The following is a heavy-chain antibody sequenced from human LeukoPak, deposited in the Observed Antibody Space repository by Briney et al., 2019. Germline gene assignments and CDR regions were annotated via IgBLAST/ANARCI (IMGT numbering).Heavy chain of an antibody. Sequence: GESLKISCKGSGYSFTSYWIGWVRQMPGKGLEWMGIIYPGDSDTRYSPFFQGQVTISADKSISTAYLQWSDLKASDTAMYYCARLDSWYYFDYWGQGTLVTVSS. D-gene: IGHD6-13*01. J-gene: IGHJ4*02. CDR1: GYSFTSYW. CDR2: IYPGDSDT. CDR3: ARLDSWYYFDY. V-gene: IGHV5-51*01.